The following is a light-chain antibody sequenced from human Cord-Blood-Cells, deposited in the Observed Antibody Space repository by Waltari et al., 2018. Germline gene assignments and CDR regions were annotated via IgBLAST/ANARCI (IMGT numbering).Light chain of an antibody. V-gene: IGKV1-9*01. CDR3: QQLNSYPQIT. CDR1: QGISSY. J-gene: IGKJ5*01. Sequence: DIQLTQSHSFLSASVGDSVTITCRASQGISSYLAWYQQKPGKAPKLLIYAASTLQSGVPSRFSGSGSGTEFTLTISSLQPEDFATYYCQQLNSYPQITFGQGTRLEIK. CDR2: AAS.